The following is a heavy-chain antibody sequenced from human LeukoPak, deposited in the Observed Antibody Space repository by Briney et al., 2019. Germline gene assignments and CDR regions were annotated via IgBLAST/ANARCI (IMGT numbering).Heavy chain of an antibody. CDR3: ARPRDYGFDY. CDR2: IYNGETT. D-gene: IGHD4/OR15-4a*01. J-gene: IGHJ4*02. Sequence: PSETLSLTCTVSGGSIGSSSPYWGWIRHPPGKGLEWIGTIYNGETTYYNSSLKSRVTISVDTSKNQFSLKLSSVTAADTAVYYCARPRDYGFDYWGQGTLVTVSS. V-gene: IGHV4-39*01. CDR1: GGSIGSSSPY.